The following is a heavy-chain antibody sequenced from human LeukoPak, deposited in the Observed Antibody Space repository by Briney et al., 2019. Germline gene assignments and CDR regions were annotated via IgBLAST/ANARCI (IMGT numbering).Heavy chain of an antibody. D-gene: IGHD1-14*01. V-gene: IGHV3-74*01. CDR2: INPGGSSI. Sequence: GGSLRLSCAASGFTFSSYWMHWARQVPGKGLVWVSRINPGGSSIAYADSVKGRFTISRDNAKNTLYLQMDSLRAEDTAVYYCARSNQADDYWDQGTLVTVSS. CDR1: GFTFSSYW. CDR3: ARSNQADDY. J-gene: IGHJ4*02.